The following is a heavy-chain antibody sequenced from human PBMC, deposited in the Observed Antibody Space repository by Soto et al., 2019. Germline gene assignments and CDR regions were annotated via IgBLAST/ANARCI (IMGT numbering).Heavy chain of an antibody. CDR3: AKDRCEYSGYDPCPYGY. Sequence: HPGGSLRLSCAASGFTFSSYAMSWVRQAPGKGLEWVSAISGSGGSTYYADSVKGRFTISRDNSKNTLYLQMNSLRAEDTAVYYCAKDRCEYSGYDPCPYGYWGQGTLVTVSS. J-gene: IGHJ4*02. V-gene: IGHV3-23*01. CDR1: GFTFSSYA. D-gene: IGHD5-12*01. CDR2: ISGSGGST.